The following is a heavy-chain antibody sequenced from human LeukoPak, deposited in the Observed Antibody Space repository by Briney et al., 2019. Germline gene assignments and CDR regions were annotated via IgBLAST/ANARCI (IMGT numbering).Heavy chain of an antibody. J-gene: IGHJ6*02. Sequence: ASVKVSCKASGYTFIGYYMHWVRQAPGQGLEWMGWINPNSGGTNYAQKFQGRVTMTRDTSISTAYMELSRLRSDDTAVYYCASDYSNYYYGMDVWGQGTTVTVSS. D-gene: IGHD4-11*01. CDR3: ASDYSNYYYGMDV. CDR1: GYTFIGYY. V-gene: IGHV1-2*02. CDR2: INPNSGGT.